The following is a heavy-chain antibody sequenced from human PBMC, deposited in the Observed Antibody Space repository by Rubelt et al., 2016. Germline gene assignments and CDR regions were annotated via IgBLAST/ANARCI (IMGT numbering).Heavy chain of an antibody. CDR1: GFTFSNYP. V-gene: IGHV3-74*01. J-gene: IGHJ5*02. Sequence: GGGLVQPGGSLRLSCAASGFTFSNYPMHWVRQAPGKGPVWVSRINTDGSSTNYADSVKGRFTISRDNAKNTLYLQMNSLRAEDTAVYYCERGTFSSGWLSWGQGTLVTVSS. CDR2: INTDGSST. CDR3: ERGTFSSGWLS. D-gene: IGHD6-19*01.